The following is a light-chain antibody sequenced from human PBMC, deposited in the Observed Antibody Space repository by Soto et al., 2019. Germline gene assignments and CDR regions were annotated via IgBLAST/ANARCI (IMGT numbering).Light chain of an antibody. CDR2: AAV. CDR1: QTLSIGS. CDR3: HQYGTAPLT. J-gene: IGKJ3*01. Sequence: EIVLTQSPDTLTLSPGERATVFCGGSQTLSIGSLAWYQQKPGQAPRLLIYAAVTRHTGIPDRFSGSGSGTDVTLTISRLEPEDFSVYYCHQYGTAPLTFGPGTKVDI. V-gene: IGKV3-20*01.